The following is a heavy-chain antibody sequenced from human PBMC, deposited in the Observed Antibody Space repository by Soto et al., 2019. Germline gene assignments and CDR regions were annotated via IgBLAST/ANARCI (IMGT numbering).Heavy chain of an antibody. D-gene: IGHD5-18*01. J-gene: IGHJ6*02. V-gene: IGHV3-11*01. CDR1: GFTFSDYY. Sequence: QVQLVESRGGLVKPGGSLRLSCAASGFTFSDYYMSWIRQAPGKGLEWVSYISSSGSTIYYADSVKGRFTISRDNAKNSLYLQMNSLRAEDTAVYYCAREIVDTAMVTYHYYYGMDVWGQGTTVTVSS. CDR3: AREIVDTAMVTYHYYYGMDV. CDR2: ISSSGSTI.